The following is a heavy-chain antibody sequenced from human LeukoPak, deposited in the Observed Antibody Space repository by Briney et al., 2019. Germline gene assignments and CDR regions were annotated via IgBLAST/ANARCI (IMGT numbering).Heavy chain of an antibody. Sequence: GGSLRLSCAASGFTFSSYAMSWVRRAPGKGLEWVSGIGGSGGSTYYADSVKGRFTISRDNSKNTLYLQMNSLRAEDTAVYYCAKETSQIAAARVEDYWGQGTLVTVSS. CDR1: GFTFSSYA. D-gene: IGHD6-13*01. V-gene: IGHV3-23*01. J-gene: IGHJ4*02. CDR3: AKETSQIAAARVEDY. CDR2: IGGSGGST.